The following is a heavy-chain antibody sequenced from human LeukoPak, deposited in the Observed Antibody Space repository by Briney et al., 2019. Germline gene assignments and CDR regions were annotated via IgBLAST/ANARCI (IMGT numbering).Heavy chain of an antibody. V-gene: IGHV3-23*01. J-gene: IGHJ6*02. D-gene: IGHD5-12*01. Sequence: GGSLRLSCAASGFTFSSYAMSWVCQAPGKGLEWVSAISGSGGSTYYADSVKGRFTISRDNSKNTLYLQMNSLRAEDTAVYYCASQWLRFNYYYGMDVWGQGTTVTVSS. CDR3: ASQWLRFNYYYGMDV. CDR2: ISGSGGST. CDR1: GFTFSSYA.